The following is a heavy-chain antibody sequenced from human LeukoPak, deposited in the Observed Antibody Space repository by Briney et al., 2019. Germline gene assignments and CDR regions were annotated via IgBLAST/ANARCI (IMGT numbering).Heavy chain of an antibody. Sequence: SETLSLTCTVSGGSISIYYWTWIRQPPGKGQEWIGHISYSGRTNYNPSLKSRVAISLDTSKKQFSLKLSSVTAADTAVYYCARANSLGNRYFDLWGRGTLVTVSS. CDR1: GGSISIYY. D-gene: IGHD3-16*01. CDR3: ARANSLGNRYFDL. J-gene: IGHJ2*01. V-gene: IGHV4-59*01. CDR2: ISYSGRT.